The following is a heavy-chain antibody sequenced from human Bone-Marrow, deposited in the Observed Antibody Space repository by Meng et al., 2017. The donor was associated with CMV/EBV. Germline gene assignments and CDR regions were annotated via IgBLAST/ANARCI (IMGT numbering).Heavy chain of an antibody. CDR3: ATGVADFEY. CDR1: GYTFTSYD. CDR2: MNPNSCNT. J-gene: IGHJ4*02. V-gene: IGHV1-8*01. D-gene: IGHD6-19*01. Sequence: GHLLRTAAEVKNPGASVKGSCKASGYTFTSYDLNAVRQAAGQGLEWMGWMNPNSCNTDYAQKFQGRVTMTRNISKSTAYMDLSSLRSEDTAVYYCATGVADFEYWGQGTLVTASS.